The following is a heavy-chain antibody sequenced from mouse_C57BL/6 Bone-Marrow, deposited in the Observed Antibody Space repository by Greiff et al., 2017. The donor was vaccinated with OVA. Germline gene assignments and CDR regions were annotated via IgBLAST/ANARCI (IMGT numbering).Heavy chain of an antibody. D-gene: IGHD2-14*01. V-gene: IGHV1-59*01. J-gene: IGHJ1*03. CDR1: GYTLTSYW. CDR3: AREGVRTTYFDV. CDR2: IDTSDSYT. Sequence: VQLQQPGAELVRPGTSVKLSCKASGYTLTSYWLHWVKQRPGQGLEWIGVIDTSDSYTNYNQKFKGKATLTVDTSSSTAYMQLSSLTSEDSAVYYCAREGVRTTYFDVWGTGTTVTVSS.